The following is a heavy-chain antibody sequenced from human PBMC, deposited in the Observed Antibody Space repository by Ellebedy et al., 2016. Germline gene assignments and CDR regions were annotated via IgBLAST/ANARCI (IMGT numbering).Heavy chain of an antibody. CDR2: ISPGSDIT. Sequence: GGSLRLXXTASGLNLNTFFMTWVRQAPGKGLEWVSTISPGSDITRLADSVKGRFTISRDNFKNSVYLRMNSLRVEDTAVYYCRQGHYFDQWGQGALVTVSS. V-gene: IGHV3-23*01. J-gene: IGHJ4*02. CDR1: GLNLNTFF. CDR3: RQGHYFDQ.